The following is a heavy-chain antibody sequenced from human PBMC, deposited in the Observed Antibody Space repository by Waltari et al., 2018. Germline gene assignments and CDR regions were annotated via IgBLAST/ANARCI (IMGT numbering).Heavy chain of an antibody. Sequence: QVQLVQSGAEVKKPGASVKVSCKASGYTFTSYAMHWVRQTPGQRLEWMGWINAGNGNTKYSQKFQGRVTITRDTSASTAYMELSSLRSEDTAVYYCARVISGSSSWYHPWGQGTLVTVSS. CDR3: ARVISGSSSWYHP. J-gene: IGHJ5*02. D-gene: IGHD6-13*01. CDR2: INAGNGNT. CDR1: GYTFTSYA. V-gene: IGHV1-3*01.